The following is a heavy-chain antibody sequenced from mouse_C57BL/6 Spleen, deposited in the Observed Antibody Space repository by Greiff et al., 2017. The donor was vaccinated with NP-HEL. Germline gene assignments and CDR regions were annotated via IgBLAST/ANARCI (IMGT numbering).Heavy chain of an antibody. CDR1: GFTFSSYG. J-gene: IGHJ4*01. V-gene: IGHV5-6*01. D-gene: IGHD1-1*01. CDR2: ISSGGSYT. Sequence: EVKLVESGGDLVKPGGSLKLSCAASGFTFSSYGMSWVRQTPDKRLEWVATISSGGSYTYYPDSVKGRFTISRDNAKNTLYLQMSSLKSEDTAMYYCARGTTVVASYYYAMDYWGQGTSVTVSS. CDR3: ARGTTVVASYYYAMDY.